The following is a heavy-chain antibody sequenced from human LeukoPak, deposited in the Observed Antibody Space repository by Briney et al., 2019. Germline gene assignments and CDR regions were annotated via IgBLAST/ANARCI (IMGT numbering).Heavy chain of an antibody. CDR1: GFSFSGHW. D-gene: IGHD2-15*01. V-gene: IGHV3-74*01. CDR3: AREELDIVVVVAAPGGFDI. CDR2: ISPTGSTT. J-gene: IGHJ3*02. Sequence: GGSLRLSCTASGFSFSGHWMHWARQLPGKGLVWVSRISPTGSTTSYADSVKGRFTVSRDNSKNTLYLQMNSLSAEDTAVYYCAREELDIVVVVAAPGGFDIWGQGTMVTVSS.